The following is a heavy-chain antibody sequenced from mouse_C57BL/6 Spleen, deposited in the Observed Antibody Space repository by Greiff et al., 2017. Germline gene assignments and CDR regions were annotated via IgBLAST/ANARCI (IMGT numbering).Heavy chain of an antibody. CDR3: SRGYSNYYWYFEV. D-gene: IGHD2-5*01. V-gene: IGHV1-55*01. CDR2: IYPGSGST. CDR1: GYTFTSYW. J-gene: IGHJ1*03. Sequence: QVQLQQPGAELVKPGASVKMSCTASGYTFTSYWITWVKQRPGQGLEWVGDIYPGSGSTYYTEKFKSKATLSVDTSASTTYLQLSSLTSEDSAVYYCSRGYSNYYWYFEVWGTGTTVTVSS.